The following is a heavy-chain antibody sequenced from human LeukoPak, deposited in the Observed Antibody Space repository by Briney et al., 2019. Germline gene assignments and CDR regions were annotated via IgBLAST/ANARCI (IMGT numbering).Heavy chain of an antibody. D-gene: IGHD2-2*01. V-gene: IGHV3-30*02. CDR3: AKDKKRFCSSTSCSVSYFDY. CDR2: IRYDGSNK. J-gene: IGHJ4*02. CDR1: GFTFSSYG. Sequence: PGGSLRLSCAASGFTFSSYGMHWVRQAPGKGLEGVGFIRYDGSNKYYADSVTGRFTISRDNSKNTLYLQMNSLRAEDTAVYYCAKDKKRFCSSTSCSVSYFDYWGQGTLVTVSS.